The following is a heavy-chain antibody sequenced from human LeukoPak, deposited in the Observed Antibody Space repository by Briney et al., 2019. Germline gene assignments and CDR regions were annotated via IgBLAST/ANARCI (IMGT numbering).Heavy chain of an antibody. D-gene: IGHD1-26*01. V-gene: IGHV3-23*01. CDR1: GLTLRRCS. J-gene: IGHJ4*02. Sequence: PGGSLRLSCAASGLTLRRCSMTWVRQSPGKGLEWVSSISGSGATTYYADSVKGRFTISRDNSNNTVYLQLNSLRVEDTAVYYCAKDQSRVGASDPFDYWGQGMQVGVFS. CDR3: AKDQSRVGASDPFDY. CDR2: ISGSGATT.